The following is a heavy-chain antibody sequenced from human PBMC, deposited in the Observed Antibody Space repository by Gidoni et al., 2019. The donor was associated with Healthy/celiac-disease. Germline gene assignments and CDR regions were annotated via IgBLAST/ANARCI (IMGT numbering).Heavy chain of an antibody. CDR3: ARGYYYGSGSEVFFY. CDR2: INPNSGGT. Sequence: QVQLVQSGAEVKKPGASVKVSCKASGYTFTGYYMHWVRQAPGQGLEWMGWINPNSGGTNYAQKCQGRVTMTRDTSISTAYMELSRLRSDDTAVYYCARGYYYGSGSEVFFYWGQGTLVTVSS. CDR1: GYTFTGYY. D-gene: IGHD3-10*01. J-gene: IGHJ4*02. V-gene: IGHV1-2*02.